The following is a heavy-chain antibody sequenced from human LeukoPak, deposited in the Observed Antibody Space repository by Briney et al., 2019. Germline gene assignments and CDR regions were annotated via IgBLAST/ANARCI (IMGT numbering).Heavy chain of an antibody. Sequence: GGSLRLSCAASGFTFSSYSMNWVRQAPGKGLEWVSSISSSSSYIYYADSVKGRFTISRDNAKNSLYLQMNSLRAEDTAVYYCARAEYGGYEGWFDPWGQGTLVTVSS. CDR1: GFTFSSYS. CDR3: ARAEYGGYEGWFDP. CDR2: ISSSSSYI. D-gene: IGHD4-17*01. V-gene: IGHV3-21*01. J-gene: IGHJ5*02.